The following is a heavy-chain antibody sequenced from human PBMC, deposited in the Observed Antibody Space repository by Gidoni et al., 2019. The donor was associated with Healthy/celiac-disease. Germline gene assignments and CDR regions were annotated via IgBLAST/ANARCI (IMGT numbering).Heavy chain of an antibody. CDR1: GFTFRRYA. V-gene: IGHV3-30-3*01. D-gene: IGHD6-13*01. CDR2: ISHDGSNK. Sequence: QVQLVESGGGVVQPGRSLSLSCAASGFTFRRYAMHWVRQAPGKGLEWVAVISHDGSNKYYADSVKGRFTISRDNSKNTLYLQMNSLRAEDTAVYYCARGLAAAVVYWYFDLWGRGTLVTVSS. CDR3: ARGLAAAVVYWYFDL. J-gene: IGHJ2*01.